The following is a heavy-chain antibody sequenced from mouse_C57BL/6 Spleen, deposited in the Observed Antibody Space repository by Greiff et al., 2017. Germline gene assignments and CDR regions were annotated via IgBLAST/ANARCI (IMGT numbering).Heavy chain of an antibody. V-gene: IGHV1-69*01. CDR1: GYTFTSYW. Sequence: VQLQQPGAELVMPGASVKLSCKASGYTFTSYWMHWVKQRPGQGLEWIGEIDPSDSYTNYNQKFKGKSTLTVDKSSSTAYMQLSSLTSEDSAVYYCARNLYYGSSYGWYFDVWGTGTTITVSS. CDR3: ARNLYYGSSYGWYFDV. J-gene: IGHJ1*03. CDR2: IDPSDSYT. D-gene: IGHD1-1*01.